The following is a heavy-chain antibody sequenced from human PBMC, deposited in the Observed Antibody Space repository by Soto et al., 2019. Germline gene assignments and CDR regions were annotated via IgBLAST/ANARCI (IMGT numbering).Heavy chain of an antibody. CDR3: ARWGYYDSSGYYYVENAFDI. CDR2: ISSSSSYI. Sequence: PGGSLRLSCAASGFTFSSYSMNWVRQAPGKGLEWVSSISSSSSYIYYADSVKGRFTISRDNAKNSLCLQMNSLRAEDTAVYYCARWGYYDSSGYYYVENAFDIWGQGTMVTVSS. J-gene: IGHJ3*02. D-gene: IGHD3-22*01. V-gene: IGHV3-21*01. CDR1: GFTFSSYS.